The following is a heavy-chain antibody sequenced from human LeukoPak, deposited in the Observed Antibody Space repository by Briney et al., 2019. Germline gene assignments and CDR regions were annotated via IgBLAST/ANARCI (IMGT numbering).Heavy chain of an antibody. J-gene: IGHJ3*02. CDR2: INPNSGNT. Sequence: GASVKVSCKASGYTFTGYYMHWVRQAPGQGLEWMGWINPNSGNTGYAQKFQGRVTMTRNTSISTAYMELSSLRSEDTAVYYCARVYRYCGGDCSFYAFDIWGQGTMVTVSS. D-gene: IGHD2-21*02. V-gene: IGHV1-8*02. CDR3: ARVYRYCGGDCSFYAFDI. CDR1: GYTFTGYY.